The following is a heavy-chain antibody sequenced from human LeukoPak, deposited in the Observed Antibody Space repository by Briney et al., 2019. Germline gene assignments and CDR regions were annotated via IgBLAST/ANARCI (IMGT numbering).Heavy chain of an antibody. CDR3: ARLYYYDSSGTNAFDI. CDR1: GYTFTGYY. Sequence: ASVKVSCKASGYTFTGYYMHWVRQAPGRGLEWMGWINPNGGSTSYAQKFQGRVTMTRDTSTSTVYMELSSLRSEDTAVYYCARLYYYDSSGTNAFDIWGQGTMVTVSS. V-gene: IGHV1-46*01. D-gene: IGHD3-22*01. CDR2: INPNGGST. J-gene: IGHJ3*02.